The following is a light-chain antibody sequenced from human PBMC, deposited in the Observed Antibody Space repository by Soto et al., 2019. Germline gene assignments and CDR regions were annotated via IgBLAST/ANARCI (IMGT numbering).Light chain of an antibody. CDR1: QSIKTH. V-gene: IGKV1-39*01. Sequence: DIQMTQSPSSLSASVGDRVTITCRASQSIKTHLIWYQQKPGKAPNLLIYAASSLHSGVPSRFSGSGSGTDFTLTISSLQREDFATYYCQQSHNTPLTFGQGTRLEIK. CDR2: AAS. J-gene: IGKJ5*01. CDR3: QQSHNTPLT.